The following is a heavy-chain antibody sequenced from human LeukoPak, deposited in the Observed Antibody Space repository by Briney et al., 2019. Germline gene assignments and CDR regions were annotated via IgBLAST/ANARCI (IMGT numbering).Heavy chain of an antibody. V-gene: IGHV1-3*01. J-gene: IGHJ4*02. CDR1: GYTFTSYA. CDR2: INAGNGNT. D-gene: IGHD3-22*01. CDR3: ARDLPPNYYDSSGYYSPRPSFDY. Sequence: ASVKVSCKASGYTFTSYAMHWVRQDPGQRLEWMGWINAGNGNTKYSQKSQGRVTITRDTSASTAYMGLSSLRSEDTAVYYCARDLPPNYYDSSGYYSPRPSFDYWGQGTLVTVSS.